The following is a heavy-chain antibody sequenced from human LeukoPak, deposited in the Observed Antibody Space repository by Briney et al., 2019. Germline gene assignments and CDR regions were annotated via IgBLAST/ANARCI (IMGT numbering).Heavy chain of an antibody. Sequence: GASVKVSCKASGYTFTSYGISWLRQAPGQGLEWLGWISTYNADTNYAQKLQGRVTMTTDTSTSTAYMELRSLRSDDTAVYYCARAIMTTRVASYDYWGQGTLVTVSS. CDR3: ARAIMTTRVASYDY. J-gene: IGHJ4*02. CDR1: GYTFTSYG. CDR2: ISTYNADT. D-gene: IGHD4-17*01. V-gene: IGHV1-18*01.